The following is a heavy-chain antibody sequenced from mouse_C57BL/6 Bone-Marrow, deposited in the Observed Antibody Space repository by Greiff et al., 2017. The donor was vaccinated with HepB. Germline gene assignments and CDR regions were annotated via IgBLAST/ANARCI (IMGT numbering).Heavy chain of an antibody. D-gene: IGHD1-1*01. J-gene: IGHJ1*03. CDR1: GYTFTSYW. CDR3: TRDYYGSSPHWYFDV. V-gene: IGHV1-5*01. CDR2: IYPGNSDT. Sequence: VQLQQSGTVLARPGASVKMSCKTSGYTFTSYWMHWVKQRPGQGLEWIGAIYPGNSDTSYNQKFKGKAKLTAVTSASTAYMELSSLTNEDAAVYYCTRDYYGSSPHWYFDVWGTGTTVTVSS.